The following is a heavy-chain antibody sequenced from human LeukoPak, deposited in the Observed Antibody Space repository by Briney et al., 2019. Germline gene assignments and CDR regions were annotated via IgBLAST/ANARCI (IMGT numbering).Heavy chain of an antibody. CDR1: GFTFSTSG. CDR2: IRNDGNKK. CDR3: VKVDT. Sequence: GGYLRLSCVASGFTFSTSGIHWVRQSPGKGLDWVAFIRNDGNKKNYAESVKGRFTISRDNSKNTLYLQMDSLSAEDTAVYYCVKVDTWGQGTLVTVSS. D-gene: IGHD5-18*01. V-gene: IGHV3-30*02. J-gene: IGHJ4*02.